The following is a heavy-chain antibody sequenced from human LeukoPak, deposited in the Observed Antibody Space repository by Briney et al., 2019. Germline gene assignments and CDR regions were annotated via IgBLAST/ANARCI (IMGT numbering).Heavy chain of an antibody. CDR2: IRSKAYGGTT. CDR3: TREVYGYDYGYYFDY. J-gene: IGHJ4*02. V-gene: IGHV3-49*04. D-gene: IGHD5-12*01. CDR1: GFTFGDYA. Sequence: GGTLRLSCTASGFTFGDYAMSWVRQAPGKGLEWVGLIRSKAYGGTTEYAASVKGRFTISRDDSESIAYLQMNSLKTEDTAVYYCTREVYGYDYGYYFDYWGQGILVTVSS.